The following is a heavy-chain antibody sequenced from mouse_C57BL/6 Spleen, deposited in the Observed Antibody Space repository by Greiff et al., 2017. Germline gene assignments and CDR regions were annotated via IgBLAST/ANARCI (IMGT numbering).Heavy chain of an antibody. Sequence: DVQLVESGEGLVKPGGSLKLSCAASGFTFSSYAMSWVRQTPEKRLEWVAYISSGGDYIYYADTVKGRFTISRDNARNTLYLQMSSLKSVDTAMYYCTRYGSVLDGDAMDYWGQGTSVTVSS. J-gene: IGHJ4*01. V-gene: IGHV5-9-1*02. CDR3: TRYGSVLDGDAMDY. CDR2: ISSGGDYI. CDR1: GFTFSSYA. D-gene: IGHD1-1*01.